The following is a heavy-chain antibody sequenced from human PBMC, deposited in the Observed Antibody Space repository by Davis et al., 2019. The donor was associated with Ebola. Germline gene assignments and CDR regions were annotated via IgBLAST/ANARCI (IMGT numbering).Heavy chain of an antibody. CDR3: ARHILAGYYPSYYYGMDV. CDR1: GYSFTSYW. D-gene: IGHD3-9*01. V-gene: IGHV5-51*01. Sequence: GESLKIPCKGSGYSFTSYWIGWVRQMPGKGLEWMGIIYPGDSDTRYSPSFQGQVTISADKSISTAYLQWSSLKASDTAMYYCARHILAGYYPSYYYGMDVWGQGTTVTVSS. CDR2: IYPGDSDT. J-gene: IGHJ6*02.